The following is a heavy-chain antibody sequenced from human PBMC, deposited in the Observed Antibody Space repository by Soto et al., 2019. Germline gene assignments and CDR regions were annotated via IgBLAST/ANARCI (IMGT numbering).Heavy chain of an antibody. CDR3: AKDLGGYSGYAPHGGLEY. CDR2: ISGSGGST. Sequence: EVQLLESGGGLVQPGGSLRLSCAASGFTFSSYAMSWVRQAPGKGLEWVSAISGSGGSTYYADSVKGRFTISRDNSKNTLYLQMSSLRAEDTAVYYCAKDLGGYSGYAPHGGLEYWGQGTLVTVSS. CDR1: GFTFSSYA. J-gene: IGHJ4*02. V-gene: IGHV3-23*01. D-gene: IGHD5-12*01.